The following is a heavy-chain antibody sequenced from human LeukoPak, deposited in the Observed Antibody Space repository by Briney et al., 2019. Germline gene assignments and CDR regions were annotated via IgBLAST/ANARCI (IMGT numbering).Heavy chain of an antibody. CDR2: IKKDGSEK. CDR3: ARADYGDYRDAFDI. D-gene: IGHD4-17*01. CDR1: GFTFSSHR. V-gene: IGHV3-7*01. Sequence: GGSLRLSCAASGFTFSSHRMSWVRQAPGKGLEWVANIKKDGSEKYYVDSVKGRFTISRDNAKNSLYLQMNSLRAEDTAVYYCARADYGDYRDAFDIWGQGTMVTVSS. J-gene: IGHJ3*02.